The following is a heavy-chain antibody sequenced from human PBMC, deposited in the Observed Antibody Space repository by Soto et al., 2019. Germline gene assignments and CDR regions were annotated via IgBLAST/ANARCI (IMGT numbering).Heavy chain of an antibody. CDR2: ISWNSGSI. Sequence: QAVGSLRLSCAASGFTFDDYAMHWVRQAPGKGLEWVSGISWNSGSIGYADSVKGRFTISRDNAKNSLYLQMNSLRAEDTALYYCAKDGGSGSYYYYGMDVLGQGTTVTVSS. J-gene: IGHJ6*02. V-gene: IGHV3-9*01. CDR3: AKDGGSGSYYYYGMDV. CDR1: GFTFDDYA. D-gene: IGHD3-10*01.